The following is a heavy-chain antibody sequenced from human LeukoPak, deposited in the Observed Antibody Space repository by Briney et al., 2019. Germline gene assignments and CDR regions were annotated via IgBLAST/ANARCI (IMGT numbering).Heavy chain of an antibody. Sequence: ASVKVSCKASGYTFTGYYMHWVRQAPGQGLEWMGWINPNSGGTNYAQKFQGRVTMTRDTSISTAYMELSRLRSDDTAVYYCARDSGWRGTVTTQRRYYYYYYYMDVWGKGTTVTISS. CDR3: ARDSGWRGTVTTQRRYYYYYYYMDV. D-gene: IGHD4-17*01. J-gene: IGHJ6*03. CDR1: GYTFTGYY. CDR2: INPNSGGT. V-gene: IGHV1-2*02.